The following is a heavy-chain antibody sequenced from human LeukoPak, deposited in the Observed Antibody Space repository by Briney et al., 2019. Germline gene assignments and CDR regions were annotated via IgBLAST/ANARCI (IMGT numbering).Heavy chain of an antibody. Sequence: PGGSLRLSCAASGFTVGSNYMTWVRQAPGKGLGWVSVIYSDGTTYYADSVEGRFTISRDNSKNTLYLQMNSLRAEDTAVYYCARDLTAAAGGYWGQGTLVTVSS. D-gene: IGHD6-13*01. J-gene: IGHJ4*02. CDR3: ARDLTAAAGGY. CDR1: GFTVGSNY. CDR2: IYSDGTT. V-gene: IGHV3-53*01.